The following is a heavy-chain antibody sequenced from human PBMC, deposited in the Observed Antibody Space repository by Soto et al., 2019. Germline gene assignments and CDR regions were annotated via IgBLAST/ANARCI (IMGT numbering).Heavy chain of an antibody. J-gene: IGHJ4*02. CDR2: IYYSGST. CDR3: ASENSYNSDYYYYFDS. V-gene: IGHV4-39*01. Sequence: SETLSLTCTVSGGSINSSSFCWAWIRQPPGKGLEWIGSIYYSGSTDYNPSLKSRVTISADMSKNQFSLKLSSVTAADTAVYYCASENSYNSDYYYYFDSWGQGTLVTVSS. CDR1: GGSINSSSFC. D-gene: IGHD4-4*01.